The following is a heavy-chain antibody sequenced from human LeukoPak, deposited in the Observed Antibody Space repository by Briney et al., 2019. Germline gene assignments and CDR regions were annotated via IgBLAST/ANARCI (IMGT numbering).Heavy chain of an antibody. CDR2: IYYSGST. CDR1: GGSISSYY. D-gene: IGHD3-9*01. CDR3: ARDFYYDILTGYPTYAFDI. V-gene: IGHV4-59*01. J-gene: IGHJ3*02. Sequence: PSETLSLTCTVSGGSISSYYWSWTRQPPGKGLEWIGYIYYSGSTNYNPSLKSRVTISVDTSKNQFSLKLSSVTAADTAVYYCARDFYYDILTGYPTYAFDIWGQGTMVTVSS.